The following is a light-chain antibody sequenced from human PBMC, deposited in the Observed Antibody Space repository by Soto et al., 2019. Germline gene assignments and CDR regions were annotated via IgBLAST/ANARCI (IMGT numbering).Light chain of an antibody. CDR1: SSNIGAGYD. CDR2: GNS. Sequence: QSVLTQPPSVSGAPGQRVTISCTGSSSNIGAGYDVPWYQQLPGTAPKLLIYGNSNRPSGVPDRFSGSKSGTAASLAITGLQAEDEADYYCQSYDSGLSGYVFGTGTKLTVL. J-gene: IGLJ1*01. CDR3: QSYDSGLSGYV. V-gene: IGLV1-40*01.